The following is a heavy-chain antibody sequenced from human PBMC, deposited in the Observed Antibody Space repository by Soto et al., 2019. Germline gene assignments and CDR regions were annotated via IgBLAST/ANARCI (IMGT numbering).Heavy chain of an antibody. CDR2: ISYDGSQI. CDR1: GFTFSSYG. CDR3: ARDVGDWNSTNAYDALDI. Sequence: GGSLRLSCAASGFTFSSYGMHWVRQAPGKGLEWVAVISYDGSQINYVDSVKGRFTISRDNAKNSLYLQMNSLRVEGTAVYYCARDVGDWNSTNAYDALDIWGQGTKVTVSS. J-gene: IGHJ3*02. V-gene: IGHV3-30*03. D-gene: IGHD2-2*01.